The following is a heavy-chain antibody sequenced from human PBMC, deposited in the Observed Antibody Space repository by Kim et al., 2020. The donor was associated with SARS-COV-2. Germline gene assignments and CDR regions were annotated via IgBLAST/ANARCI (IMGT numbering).Heavy chain of an antibody. V-gene: IGHV4-59*08. CDR2: IYYSGST. J-gene: IGHJ5*02. Sequence: SETLSLTCTVSGGSISSYYWSWIRQPPGKGLEWIGYIYYSGSTNYNPSLKSRVTISVDTSKNQFSLKLSSVTAADTAVYYCARHLGDCSSTSCYGANWFDPWGQGALVTVSS. CDR3: ARHLGDCSSTSCYGANWFDP. D-gene: IGHD2-2*01. CDR1: GGSISSYY.